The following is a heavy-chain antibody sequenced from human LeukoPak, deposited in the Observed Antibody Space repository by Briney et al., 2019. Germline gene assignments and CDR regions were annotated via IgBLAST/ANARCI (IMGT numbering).Heavy chain of an antibody. CDR3: ARDARGDAFDI. CDR1: GFTFGDYY. CDR2: ISSSGSTI. D-gene: IGHD3-10*01. Sequence: GGSLRLSCAASGFTFGDYYMSWIRQAPGKGLKWVSYISSSGSTIYYADSVKGRFTISRDNAKNSLYLQMNSLRAEDTAVYYCARDARGDAFDIWGQGTMVTVSS. J-gene: IGHJ3*02. V-gene: IGHV3-11*04.